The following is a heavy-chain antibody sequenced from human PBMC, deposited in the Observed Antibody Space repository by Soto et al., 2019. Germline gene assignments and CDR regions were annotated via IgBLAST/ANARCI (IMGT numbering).Heavy chain of an antibody. CDR1: GGSFSGYY. CDR3: ARGSDDYGDYGSPWY. CDR2: INHSGST. Sequence: QVQLQQWGAGLLKPSETLSLTCAVYGGSFSGYYWSWIRQPPGKGLEWIGEINHSGSTNYNPSLKSRVTISVDTSKNQFSLKLSSVTAADTAVYYCARGSDDYGDYGSPWYWGQGTLVTVSS. D-gene: IGHD4-17*01. V-gene: IGHV4-34*01. J-gene: IGHJ4*02.